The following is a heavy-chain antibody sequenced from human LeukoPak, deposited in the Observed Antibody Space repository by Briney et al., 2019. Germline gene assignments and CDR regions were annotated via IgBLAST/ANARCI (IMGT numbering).Heavy chain of an antibody. Sequence: GGSLRLSCAASGFTFSSYWMSWVRQAPGKGLEWVANIKQDGSEKYYVDSVKGRFTISRDNAKNSLFLQMNSLRAEDTAVYYCARDLGGWVRGVIVDYWGQGTLVTVSS. J-gene: IGHJ4*02. V-gene: IGHV3-7*01. D-gene: IGHD3-10*01. CDR2: IKQDGSEK. CDR1: GFTFSSYW. CDR3: ARDLGGWVRGVIVDY.